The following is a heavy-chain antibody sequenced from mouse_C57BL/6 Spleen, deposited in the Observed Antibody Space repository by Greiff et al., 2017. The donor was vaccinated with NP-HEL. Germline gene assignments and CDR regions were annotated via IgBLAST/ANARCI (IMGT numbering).Heavy chain of an antibody. V-gene: IGHV1-55*01. CDR2: IYPGSGST. CDR3: ARGEAAQATDY. CDR1: GYTFTSYW. D-gene: IGHD3-2*02. J-gene: IGHJ2*01. Sequence: QVHVKQPGAELVKPGASVKMSCKASGYTFTSYWITWVKQRPGQGLEWIGDIYPGSGSTNYNEKFKSKATLTVDTSSSTAYMQLSSLTSEDSAVYYCARGEAAQATDYWGQGTTLTVSS.